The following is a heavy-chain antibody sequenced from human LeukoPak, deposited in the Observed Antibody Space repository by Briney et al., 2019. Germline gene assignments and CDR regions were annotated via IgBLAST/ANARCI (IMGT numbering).Heavy chain of an antibody. CDR1: GYTFTSYY. CDR3: ARDIGTDAFDI. D-gene: IGHD1-26*01. CDR2: VNPSAGSA. J-gene: IGHJ3*02. Sequence: ASVKVSCKASGYTFTSYYIHWVRQAPGQGLEWMGIVNPSAGSATYAQKFQGSVTMTRDTSTTTVYMELSSLRSEDTAVYYCARDIGTDAFDIWGQGTMVTVSS. V-gene: IGHV1-46*01.